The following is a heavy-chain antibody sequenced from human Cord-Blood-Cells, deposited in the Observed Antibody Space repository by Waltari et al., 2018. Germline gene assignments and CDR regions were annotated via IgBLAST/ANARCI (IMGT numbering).Heavy chain of an antibody. CDR1: GGTFSSYA. D-gene: IGHD7-27*01. V-gene: IGHV1-69*01. CDR2: SIPIFGTA. CDR3: ARGVYWGSTVGYFDY. Sequence: QVQLVQSGAEVKKPGSSVKVSCKASGGTFSSYAISWVRQAPGQGLEWMGGSIPIFGTANYAQKCQGRVTITADESTSTAYMELSSLRSEDTAVYYCARGVYWGSTVGYFDYWGQGTLVTVSS. J-gene: IGHJ4*02.